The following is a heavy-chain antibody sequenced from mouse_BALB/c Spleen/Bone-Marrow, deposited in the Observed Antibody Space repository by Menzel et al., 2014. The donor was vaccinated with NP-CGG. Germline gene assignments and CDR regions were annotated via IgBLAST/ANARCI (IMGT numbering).Heavy chain of an antibody. D-gene: IGHD2-4*01. CDR3: ASPIYYDHPLFAY. V-gene: IGHV2-9*02. CDR1: GFSLTSYG. J-gene: IGHJ3*01. CDR2: IWAGGST. Sequence: VKLQESGPGLVAPSQSLSITCTVSGFSLTSYGVHWVRQPPGKGLEWLGVIWAGGSTNYNSALMSRLSISKDNSKSQVFLKMNSLQTDDTAMYYCASPIYYDHPLFAYWGQGTLVTVSA.